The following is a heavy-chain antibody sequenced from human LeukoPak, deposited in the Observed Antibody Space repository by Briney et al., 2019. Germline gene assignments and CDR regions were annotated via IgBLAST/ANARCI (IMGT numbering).Heavy chain of an antibody. Sequence: ASVKASCKASGYTFTSYAMHWVRQAPGQRLEWMGWINAGNGNTKYSQKFQGRVTITRDTSASTAYMELSSLRSEDTAVYYCARDPSVLTVTMDPYWYFDLWGRGTLVTVSS. V-gene: IGHV1-3*01. CDR2: INAGNGNT. D-gene: IGHD4-17*01. J-gene: IGHJ2*01. CDR3: ARDPSVLTVTMDPYWYFDL. CDR1: GYTFTSYA.